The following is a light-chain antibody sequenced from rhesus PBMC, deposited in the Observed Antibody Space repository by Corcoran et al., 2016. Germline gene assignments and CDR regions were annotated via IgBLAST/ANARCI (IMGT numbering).Light chain of an antibody. Sequence: DIQMTQSPSSLSASVGDTVTITCRASQGIRSYLAWYQQKPGKAPKPLIYYTSNLESGVPTRVRGSGSETEFTLTISSLQPEDFATYYCQQYNSAPLTFGGGTKVEIK. CDR3: QQYNSAPLT. J-gene: IGKJ4*01. CDR1: QGIRSY. CDR2: YTS. V-gene: IGKV1-37*01.